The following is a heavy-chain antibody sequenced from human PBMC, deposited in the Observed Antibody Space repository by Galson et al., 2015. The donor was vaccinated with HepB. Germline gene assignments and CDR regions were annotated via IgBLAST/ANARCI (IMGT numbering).Heavy chain of an antibody. Sequence: SLRLSCAASGFSFSICAMTWVRQAPGKGLEWVSGISGNTGSTYYADSVKGRFTISRDNSKNTLYLQMNSLRAEDTALYYCAKDRGYADYLSDYWGQGTLVTVSS. D-gene: IGHD4-17*01. CDR1: GFSFSICA. CDR2: ISGNTGST. V-gene: IGHV3-23*01. J-gene: IGHJ4*02. CDR3: AKDRGYADYLSDY.